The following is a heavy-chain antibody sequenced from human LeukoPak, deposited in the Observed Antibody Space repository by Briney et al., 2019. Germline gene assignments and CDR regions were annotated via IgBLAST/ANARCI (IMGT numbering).Heavy chain of an antibody. CDR2: ISYDGSNK. J-gene: IGHJ4*02. D-gene: IGHD6-19*01. CDR1: GFTFSSHG. CDR3: AKEPGSGWYYFDY. V-gene: IGHV3-30*18. Sequence: GRSLRLSCAASGFTFSSHGMHWVRQAPAKGLEWVAVISYDGSNKYYADSVKGRFTISRDNSKNTLYLQMNSLRAEDTAVYYCAKEPGSGWYYFDYWGQGTLVTVSS.